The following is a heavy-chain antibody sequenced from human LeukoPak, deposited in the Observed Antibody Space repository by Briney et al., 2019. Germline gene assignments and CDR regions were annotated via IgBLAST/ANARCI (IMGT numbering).Heavy chain of an antibody. J-gene: IGHJ3*02. CDR2: IFYSGST. CDR1: GGSISSYY. V-gene: IGHV4-59*01. CDR3: ARESIESGDFDI. Sequence: PSETLSLTCSVSGGSISSYYWRWLRHPPGKGLEWIGYIFYSGSTNYHPSLKSRVTMSVDTSKNQFSLKLSSVTAADTAVDYCARESIESGDFDIWGQGTMVTVSS. D-gene: IGHD4-17*01.